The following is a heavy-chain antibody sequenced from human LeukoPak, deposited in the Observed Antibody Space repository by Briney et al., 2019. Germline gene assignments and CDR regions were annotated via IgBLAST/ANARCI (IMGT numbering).Heavy chain of an antibody. D-gene: IGHD2-2*01. J-gene: IGHJ5*02. CDR1: GGTFSSYA. V-gene: IGHV1-69*06. CDR3: ARSDIVVVPAAMRLGWFDP. Sequence: ASVKVSCKASGGTFSSYAISWVRQAPGQGLEWMGGTIPIFGTANYAQKFQGRVTITADKSTSTAYMELSSLRSEDTAVYYCARSDIVVVPAAMRLGWFDPWGQGTLVTVSS. CDR2: TIPIFGTA.